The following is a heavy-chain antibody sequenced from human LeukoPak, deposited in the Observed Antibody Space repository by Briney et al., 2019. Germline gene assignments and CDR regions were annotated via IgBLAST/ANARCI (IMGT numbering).Heavy chain of an antibody. Sequence: GGSLRLSCAASGFTFSSYSMSWVRQAPGKGLEWVSSITTSSTYISYADSVKGRFTVSRDNAKNSLYLQMNSLRAEDTAVYYCAKSGKDRYSGTYERPAYYYYYYGMDVWGQGTTVTVSS. CDR2: ITTSSTYI. D-gene: IGHD1-26*01. CDR3: AKSGKDRYSGTYERPAYYYYYYGMDV. J-gene: IGHJ6*02. V-gene: IGHV3-21*01. CDR1: GFTFSSYS.